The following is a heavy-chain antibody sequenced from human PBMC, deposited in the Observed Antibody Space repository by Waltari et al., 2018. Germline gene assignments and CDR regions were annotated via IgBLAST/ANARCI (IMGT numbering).Heavy chain of an antibody. CDR2: IYWNDVK. Sequence: QITLKESGPTLVKPTQTLTLTCTFSGFSLSTSGVGVGWIRQPPGKALGWLALIYWNDVKGYSPSRKSRHTITRDTCKNQVVLTMTNMDPVNTASYYCAHNYVFWSGYYLGCCYCGMDVWGQGTTVTVSS. CDR3: AHNYVFWSGYYLGCCYCGMDV. V-gene: IGHV2-5*01. D-gene: IGHD3-3*01. J-gene: IGHJ6*02. CDR1: GFSLSTSGVG.